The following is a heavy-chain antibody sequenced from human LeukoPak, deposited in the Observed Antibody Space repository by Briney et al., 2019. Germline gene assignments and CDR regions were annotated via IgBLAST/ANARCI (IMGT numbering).Heavy chain of an antibody. CDR1: GFTFSSYT. D-gene: IGHD4-23*01. CDR3: ARDNTQRRGNEFHVEYYDALDS. J-gene: IGHJ3*01. V-gene: IGHV3-21*01. Sequence: GGSLRLSCAASGFTFSSYTMNWVRQAPGKGLEWVSSITSSSRYIYYADSVKGRFTISIDSAKKSVYLQMNSLRVEDTAVYYCARDNTQRRGNEFHVEYYDALDSWGQGTRVTVSS. CDR2: ITSSSRYI.